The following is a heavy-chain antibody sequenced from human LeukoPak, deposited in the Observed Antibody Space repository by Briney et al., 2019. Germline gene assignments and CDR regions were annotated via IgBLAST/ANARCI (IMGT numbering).Heavy chain of an antibody. D-gene: IGHD3-10*01. CDR2: INPSGGTT. CDR1: GFTFTSYY. Sequence: ASVKVSCKASGFTFTSYYMHCVRQAPGQGLEWMGIINPSGGTTSYAQKFYGRVTMTRDTSTSTVYMELSSLRSEDTGVYYCARDRDYYGSGTTSRDAFDIWGQGTMVTVSS. V-gene: IGHV1-46*01. J-gene: IGHJ3*02. CDR3: ARDRDYYGSGTTSRDAFDI.